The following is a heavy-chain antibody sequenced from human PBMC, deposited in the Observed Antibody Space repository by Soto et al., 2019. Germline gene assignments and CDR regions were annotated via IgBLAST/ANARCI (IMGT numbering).Heavy chain of an antibody. CDR1: GFTFTSHF. Sequence: GASVKVSCKASGFTFTSHFMHWVRQAPGQGLEWMGLIDPSGGSATYAQKFQGRVIMTGDTSTNTVYMELHSLRSEDTALYYCASEPSYCTSTSCPFDPWGQGTLVTVS. J-gene: IGHJ5*02. V-gene: IGHV1-46*01. D-gene: IGHD2-2*01. CDR2: IDPSGGSA. CDR3: ASEPSYCTSTSCPFDP.